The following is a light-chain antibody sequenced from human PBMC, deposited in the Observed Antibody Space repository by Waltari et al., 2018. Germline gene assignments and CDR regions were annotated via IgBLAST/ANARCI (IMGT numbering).Light chain of an antibody. J-gene: IGKJ4*01. CDR2: SAS. CDR3: PRTYNAPLT. V-gene: IGKV1-27*01. Sequence: DIQLTQSPSSLSASVGDRVTITCRLSQGISSYLNWYRQKPGKVPKLLIYSASNLQSGVPSRFSGNCSGTYFTLTISSLQPEDVATYYGPRTYNAPLTFGGGTKVEIK. CDR1: QGISSY.